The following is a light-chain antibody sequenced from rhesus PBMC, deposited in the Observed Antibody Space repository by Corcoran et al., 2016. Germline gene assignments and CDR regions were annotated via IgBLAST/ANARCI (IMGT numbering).Light chain of an antibody. CDR1: SSDIGAYNR. J-gene: IGLJ6*01. CDR3: SSYTTSNTFV. V-gene: IGLV2-13*03. CDR2: EVT. Sequence: QAAPTQSPSVSGSPGQSVTISCTGTSSDIGAYNRVSWYQQHPDKAPKLMIYEVTKRPSGVSDRFSGSKTGNTASLTISGLRAEDEADYFFSSYTTSNTFVFGSGTKLTVL.